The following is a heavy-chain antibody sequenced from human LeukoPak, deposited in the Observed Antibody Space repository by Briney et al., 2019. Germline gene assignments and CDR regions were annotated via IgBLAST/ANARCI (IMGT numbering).Heavy chain of an antibody. J-gene: IGHJ4*02. CDR3: AKQSAGSAAWYSLHYDF. D-gene: IGHD6-13*01. Sequence: GESLRLSCAASGFTLSSYAMTWVRQAPGRGLEWVSSVDGGGGGTYYADSVKGRFTISRDNSKDTLYLQMNGLRAEDTAVYFCAKQSAGSAAWYSLHYDFWGQGTLVTVSS. V-gene: IGHV3-23*01. CDR1: GFTLSSYA. CDR2: VDGGGGGT.